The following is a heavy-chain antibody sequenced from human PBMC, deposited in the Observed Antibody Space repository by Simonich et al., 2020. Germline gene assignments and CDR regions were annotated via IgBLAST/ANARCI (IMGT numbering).Heavy chain of an antibody. CDR3: ARLSSRSDAFDI. CDR2: INHIEIT. V-gene: IGHV4-34*01. J-gene: IGHJ3*02. Sequence: QVQLQQWGAGLLKPSETLSLTCAVYGGSFSGYYWSWIRQPQGKGLEWIWEINHIEITNSNPSLKSRVTISVDTSKNQFSLKLSSVTAADTAVYYCARLSSRSDAFDIWGQGTMVTVSS. CDR1: GGSFSGYY.